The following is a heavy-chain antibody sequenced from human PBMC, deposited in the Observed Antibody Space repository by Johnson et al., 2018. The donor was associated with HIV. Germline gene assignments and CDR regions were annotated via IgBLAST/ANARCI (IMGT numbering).Heavy chain of an antibody. CDR3: VKELYCIEGGCRTDAFDM. D-gene: IGHD2-15*01. Sequence: QVQLVESGGGVVQPGRSLRLSCAASGFTFSRYAMHWVRQAPGKGLEWVAVISNDGSDKYYADSVKGRFTISRDNVKNTLYLQMNSLRAEDTAVYYCVKELYCIEGGCRTDAFDMWGQGTMVTASS. J-gene: IGHJ3*02. CDR1: GFTFSRYA. V-gene: IGHV3-30-3*01. CDR2: ISNDGSDK.